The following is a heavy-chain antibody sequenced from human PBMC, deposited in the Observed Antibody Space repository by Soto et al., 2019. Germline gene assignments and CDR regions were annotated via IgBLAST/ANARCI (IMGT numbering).Heavy chain of an antibody. CDR3: ARWGTTGGLDV. CDR2: TSYDGSNK. CDR1: GFTFRSYV. Sequence: QVQLVESGGGVVQPGTSLRLSCVGSGFTFRSYVIHWVRQAPGKGLEWVALTSYDGSNKYYGDSVKGRFTISRDNSRNTVDLQMESLRREDTALYYCARWGTTGGLDVWGQGTLVSVSS. D-gene: IGHD3-16*01. J-gene: IGHJ1*01. V-gene: IGHV3-33*05.